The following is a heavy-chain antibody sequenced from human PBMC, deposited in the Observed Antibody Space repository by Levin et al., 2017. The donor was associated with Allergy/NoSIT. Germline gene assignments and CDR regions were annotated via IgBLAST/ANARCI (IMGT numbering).Heavy chain of an antibody. Sequence: AGGSLRLSCATSGFTFGDYGLGWFRQAPGKGLEWLGFIRSKAYGGTTEYAASVKGRFTISRDDSKSIAHLQMNSLRIEDTAMYYCSRSRGYDLLIGYYQYWGQGTLVTVSS. J-gene: IGHJ1*01. V-gene: IGHV3-49*03. CDR1: GFTFGDYG. CDR2: IRSKAYGGTT. D-gene: IGHD3-9*01. CDR3: SRSRGYDLLIGYYQY.